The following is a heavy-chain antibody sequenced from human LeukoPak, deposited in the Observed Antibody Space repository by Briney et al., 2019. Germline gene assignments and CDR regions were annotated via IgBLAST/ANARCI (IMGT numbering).Heavy chain of an antibody. CDR2: IHQSGST. J-gene: IGHJ4*02. D-gene: IGHD3-22*01. CDR3: ARRNYYDSTGYYNN. V-gene: IGHV4-4*02. Sequence: SETLSLTCAVSGGSICSDNWWSWVRQPPGKGLEWVGEIHQSGSTNYNPSLKSRVTITVDKSKSQFSLKLGSVTAADTAVYYCARRNYYDSTGYYNNWGRGTLVTVSS. CDR1: GGSICSDNW.